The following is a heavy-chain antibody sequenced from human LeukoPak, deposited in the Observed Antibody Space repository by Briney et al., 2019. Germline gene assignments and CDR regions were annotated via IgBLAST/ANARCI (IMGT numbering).Heavy chain of an antibody. Sequence: ASVKVSCKASGYTFTSYDINWVRQATGQGLEWMGWMNPNSGNTNYAQKLQGRITMTTDTSTSTAYMELRSLRSDDTAVYYCARDKRYFDGWDYWGQGTLVTVSS. V-gene: IGHV1-18*01. J-gene: IGHJ4*02. D-gene: IGHD3-9*01. CDR1: GYTFTSYD. CDR2: MNPNSGNT. CDR3: ARDKRYFDGWDY.